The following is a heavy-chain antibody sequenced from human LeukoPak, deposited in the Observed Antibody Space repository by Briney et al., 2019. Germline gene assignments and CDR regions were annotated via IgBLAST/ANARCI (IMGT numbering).Heavy chain of an antibody. D-gene: IGHD3-22*01. CDR3: AKDRLITYYYDSSGAPVDY. J-gene: IGHJ4*02. Sequence: GSLRLSCAASGFTVSSNSMNWVRRAPGEGLQWVSVIYSGGNTYYADAVKGRFTISRDNSKNTLYLQMNSLSAEDTAVYYCAKDRLITYYYDSSGAPVDYWGQGTLVTVSS. CDR1: GFTVSSNS. CDR2: IYSGGNT. V-gene: IGHV3-53*01.